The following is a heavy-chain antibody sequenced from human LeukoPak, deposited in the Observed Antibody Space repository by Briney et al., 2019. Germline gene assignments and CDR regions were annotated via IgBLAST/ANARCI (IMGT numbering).Heavy chain of an antibody. V-gene: IGHV3-23*01. Sequence: GGTLRLSCAASDFTFSSYAMSWVRQASGKGLEWVSTISDTGGSTYYADSVKGRFTISRDNSKNTLYLQMSSLRAEDTAVYYCARDHLWPPLLFDFWGQGTLVTFS. J-gene: IGHJ4*02. CDR3: ARDHLWPPLLFDF. D-gene: IGHD3-10*01. CDR1: DFTFSSYA. CDR2: ISDTGGST.